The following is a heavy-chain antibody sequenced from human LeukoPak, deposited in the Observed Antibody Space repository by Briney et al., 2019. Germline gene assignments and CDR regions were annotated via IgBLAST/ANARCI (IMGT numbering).Heavy chain of an antibody. J-gene: IGHJ4*02. Sequence: GGSLRLSCAVSGISLSNYGMSWVRQAPGRGLEWVAGISGSGGGTNYADSVKGRFTISRDNPKNTLYLQMNRLRAEDTAVYFCAKRGVVIRVILVGFHKEAYYFDSWGQGALVTVSS. V-gene: IGHV3-23*01. CDR3: AKRGVVIRVILVGFHKEAYYFDS. D-gene: IGHD3-22*01. CDR2: ISGSGGGT. CDR1: GISLSNYG.